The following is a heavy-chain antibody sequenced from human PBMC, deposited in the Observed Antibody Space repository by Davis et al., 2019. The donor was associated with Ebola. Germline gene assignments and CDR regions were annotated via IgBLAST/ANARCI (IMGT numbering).Heavy chain of an antibody. CDR1: GITFSSHA. D-gene: IGHD2-21*02. CDR2: ISGRNTTI. CDR3: AKAGDYCGRDCYGSFDY. J-gene: IGHJ4*02. Sequence: GASLKISCAASGITFSSHAMSRVRQAPGKGLGWVSVISGRNTTIYYADSVKGRFTISRDNSKNTMYLQMNSLRDGDTAVYDCAKAGDYCGRDCYGSFDYWGQGTLVTVSS. V-gene: IGHV3-23*01.